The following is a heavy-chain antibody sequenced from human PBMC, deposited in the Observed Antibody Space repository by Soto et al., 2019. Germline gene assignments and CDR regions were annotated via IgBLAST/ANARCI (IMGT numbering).Heavy chain of an antibody. CDR1: GGSISSTNW. Sequence: QVQLQESGPGLVKPSGTLSLTCGVSGGSISSTNWWAWVRQPPGKGLEWIGEVYHTGGTNYNPSLNSRVTISVDKSKNQFSLKLSSVTAADTAIYFCARYPYATGGVFDYWGQGTLVTVSS. CDR3: ARYPYATGGVFDY. J-gene: IGHJ4*02. V-gene: IGHV4-4*02. D-gene: IGHD2-2*01. CDR2: VYHTGGT.